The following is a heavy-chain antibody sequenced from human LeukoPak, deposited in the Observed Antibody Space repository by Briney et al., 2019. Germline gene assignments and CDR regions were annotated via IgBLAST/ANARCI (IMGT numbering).Heavy chain of an antibody. Sequence: GGSLRLSRAASGFTFSSYWMHWVRQAPGKGLVWVSRINSNGSSTSYADSVKGRFTISRDKAKNTLYLQMNSLRAEDTAVYYCARGTWATLYYYYMDVWGKGTTVTVSS. J-gene: IGHJ6*03. D-gene: IGHD5-24*01. CDR3: ARGTWATLYYYYMDV. CDR1: GFTFSSYW. CDR2: INSNGSST. V-gene: IGHV3-74*01.